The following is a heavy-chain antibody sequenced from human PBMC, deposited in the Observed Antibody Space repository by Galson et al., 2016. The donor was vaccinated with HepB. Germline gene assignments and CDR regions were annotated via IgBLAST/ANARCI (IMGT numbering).Heavy chain of an antibody. V-gene: IGHV3-30*18. CDR1: GFSFSVHG. CDR2: ISYDGSAK. D-gene: IGHD1-26*01. CDR3: AKAAGEGWSDYFNYGLDF. Sequence: SLRLSCAASGFSFSVHGMYWVRQAPGKGLEWVGLISYDGSAKYYGDSVKGRFTISRDNSENTVYLQMNSLRSEDTAVYYCAKAAGEGWSDYFNYGLDFWGQGTTVSVSS. J-gene: IGHJ6*02.